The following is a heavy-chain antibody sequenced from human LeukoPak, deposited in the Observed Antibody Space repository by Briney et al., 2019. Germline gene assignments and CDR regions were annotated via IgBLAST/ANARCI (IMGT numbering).Heavy chain of an antibody. D-gene: IGHD6-6*01. V-gene: IGHV1-18*01. CDR1: GYTFTSYG. Sequence: ASVKVSCKASGYTFTSYGISWVRQAPGQGLEWMGWISAYNGNTNHAQKLQGRVTMTTDTSTSTAYMELRSLRSDDTAVYYCARVSSIAARKGAFDIWGQGTMVTVSS. CDR3: ARVSSIAARKGAFDI. J-gene: IGHJ3*02. CDR2: ISAYNGNT.